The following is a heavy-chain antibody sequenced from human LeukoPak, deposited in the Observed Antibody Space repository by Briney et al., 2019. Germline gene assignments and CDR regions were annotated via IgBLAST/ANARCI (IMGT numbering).Heavy chain of an antibody. CDR1: GYTFKNYA. CDR2: INTNSGNP. J-gene: IGHJ4*02. Sequence: ASVKVSCKASGYTFKNYALNWVRLAPGQGLEWMGWINTNSGNPTYAQAFTGRFVFSLDTSVSTAYLQISNLQAEDSGVYFCARFIRAPPELIPYRKAGDDCWGQGTQVTVSS. D-gene: IGHD3-16*02. V-gene: IGHV7-4-1*02. CDR3: ARFIRAPPELIPYRKAGDDC.